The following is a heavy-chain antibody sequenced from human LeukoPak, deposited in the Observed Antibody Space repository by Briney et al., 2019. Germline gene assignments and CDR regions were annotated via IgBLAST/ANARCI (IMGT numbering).Heavy chain of an antibody. Sequence: GASVKVSFKASGYTFTSYGSSWVRQAPGQGLEWMGLISAYNGNTHYPQKLQGRVTMTTDKSTSTAYMELRSLRSDDTAVYYCARDYYDSSGYPDYWGQGTLVTVSS. CDR3: ARDYYDSSGYPDY. CDR2: ISAYNGNT. CDR1: GYTFTSYG. V-gene: IGHV1-18*01. D-gene: IGHD3-22*01. J-gene: IGHJ4*02.